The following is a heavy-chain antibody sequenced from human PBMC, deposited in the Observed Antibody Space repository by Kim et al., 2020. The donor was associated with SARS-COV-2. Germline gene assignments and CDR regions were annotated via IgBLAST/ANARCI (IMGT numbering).Heavy chain of an antibody. J-gene: IGHJ6*02. Sequence: GGSLRLSCAASGFTFSSYSMNWVRQAPGKGLEWVSSISSSSSYIYYADSVKGRFTISRDNAKNSLYLQMNSLRAEDTAVYYCASALGDYYFWSGYLFVVGRVSPAVLMSPIDVCGQRATVPVSS. V-gene: IGHV3-21*01. CDR3: ASALGDYYFWSGYLFVVGRVSPAVLMSPIDV. D-gene: IGHD3-3*01. CDR1: GFTFSSYS. CDR2: ISSSSSYI.